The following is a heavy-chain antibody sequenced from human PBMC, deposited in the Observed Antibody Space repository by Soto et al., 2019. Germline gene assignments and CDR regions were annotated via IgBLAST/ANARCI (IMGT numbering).Heavy chain of an antibody. D-gene: IGHD1-1*01. J-gene: IGHJ6*02. CDR2: YHSGGST. CDR3: VRSRQMESGNDYGLDF. CDR1: GVSLNTADTW. V-gene: IGHV4-30-4*01. Sequence: QVQLQESGSGLVKPSQSLSLTCTVSGVSLNTADTWWSWIRQSPGKGLEFIGYYHSGGSTYYDASFRRPVIISADTSNSQFALKLSSVTVADTAVYFCVRSRQMESGNDYGLDFWGQGTTVTVSS.